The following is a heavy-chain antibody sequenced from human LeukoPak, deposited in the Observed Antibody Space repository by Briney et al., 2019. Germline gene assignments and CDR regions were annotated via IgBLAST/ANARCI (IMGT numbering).Heavy chain of an antibody. CDR2: INHDGSLT. CDR3: ARDVFSLGDS. CDR1: GFSLSYYG. Sequence: GGSLRLSCAVSGFSLSYYGMHWVRQAPGKGLVWVSHINHDGSLTNYADSVMGRFTISRDIAKNTLYLQMNSLGAEDTALYYCARDVFSLGDSWGQGTLVTVSS. J-gene: IGHJ4*02. D-gene: IGHD2/OR15-2a*01. V-gene: IGHV3-74*01.